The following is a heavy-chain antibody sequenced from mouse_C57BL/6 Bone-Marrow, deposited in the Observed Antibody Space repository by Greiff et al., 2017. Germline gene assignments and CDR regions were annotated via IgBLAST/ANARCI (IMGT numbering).Heavy chain of an antibody. J-gene: IGHJ3*01. Sequence: QVQLQQPGAELVMPGASVKLSCKASGYTFTSYWMHWVKQRPGQGLEWIGEIDPSDSYTNYNQKFKGKSTLTVDKSSSTAYMQLSSLRSEDSAVYDCARERIYDYDGGFSYWGQGTLVTVSA. D-gene: IGHD2-4*01. V-gene: IGHV1-69*01. CDR2: IDPSDSYT. CDR1: GYTFTSYW. CDR3: ARERIYDYDGGFSY.